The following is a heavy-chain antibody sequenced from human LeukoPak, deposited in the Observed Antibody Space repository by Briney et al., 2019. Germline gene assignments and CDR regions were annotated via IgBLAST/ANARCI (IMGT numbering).Heavy chain of an antibody. Sequence: SETLSLTCTVSGASISSISYYWGWIRQPPGKGLEWIGTIYYGGSTCYNPSLKSRVTISVDTSKNQFSLKLNSVTAADTAVYFCARPRYNWNYYFDYWGQGILVTVSS. D-gene: IGHD1-7*01. CDR2: IYYGGST. CDR3: ARPRYNWNYYFDY. CDR1: GASISSISYY. J-gene: IGHJ4*02. V-gene: IGHV4-39*01.